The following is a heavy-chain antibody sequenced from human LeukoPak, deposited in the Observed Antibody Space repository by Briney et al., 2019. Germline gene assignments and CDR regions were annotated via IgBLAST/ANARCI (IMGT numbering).Heavy chain of an antibody. CDR1: GYSFSTSG. CDR2: ISVNTGNT. Sequence: ATVKLSCTASGYSFSTSGLNWVRHAPGQGLEWMGWISVNTGNTNYAQNLQGRVTMTTDTSTSTAYMELRSLRSDDTAVYYCAKPKYGVNSSDYWGQGTLVTVSS. V-gene: IGHV1-18*01. J-gene: IGHJ4*02. D-gene: IGHD4-17*01. CDR3: AKPKYGVNSSDY.